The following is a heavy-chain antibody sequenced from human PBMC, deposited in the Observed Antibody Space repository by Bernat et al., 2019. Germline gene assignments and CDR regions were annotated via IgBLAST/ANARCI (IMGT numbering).Heavy chain of an antibody. CDR2: IKQDGSEK. CDR3: ARDHATTIGEGAFDI. V-gene: IGHV3-7*03. J-gene: IGHJ3*02. CDR1: GFTFSSYW. D-gene: IGHD5-12*01. Sequence: EVQLLESGGGLVQPGGSLRLSCAASGFTFSSYWMSWVRQAPGKGLEWVANIKQDGSEKYYVDSVKGRFTISRDNAKNSLYLQMNSLRAEDTAVYYCARDHATTIGEGAFDIWGQGTMVTVSS.